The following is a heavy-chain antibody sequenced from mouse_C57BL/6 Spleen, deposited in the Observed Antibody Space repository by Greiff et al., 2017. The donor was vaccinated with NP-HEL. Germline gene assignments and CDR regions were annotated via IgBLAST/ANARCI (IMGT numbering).Heavy chain of an antibody. Sequence: VQLQQPGAELVRPGASVKLSCTASGFNIKDDYMHWVKQRPEQGLEWIGWIDPENGDTEYASKFQGKATITADTSSNTAYLQLSSLTSEDTAVYYCTTTTTVVGDYWGQGTTLTVSS. V-gene: IGHV14-4*01. J-gene: IGHJ2*01. D-gene: IGHD1-1*01. CDR3: TTTTTVVGDY. CDR1: GFNIKDDY. CDR2: IDPENGDT.